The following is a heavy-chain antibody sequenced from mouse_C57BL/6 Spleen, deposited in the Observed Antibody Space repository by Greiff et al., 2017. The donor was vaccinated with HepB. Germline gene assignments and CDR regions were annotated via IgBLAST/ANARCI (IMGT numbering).Heavy chain of an antibody. CDR3: ARGAIYYGSSYDYFDY. CDR1: GYTFTGYW. D-gene: IGHD1-1*01. CDR2: ILPGSGST. Sequence: QVQLKQSGAELMKPGASVKLSCKATGYTFTGYWIEWVKQRPGHGLEWIGEILPGSGSTNYNEKFKGKATFTADTSSNTAYMQLSSLTTEDSAIYYCARGAIYYGSSYDYFDYWGQGTTLTVSS. J-gene: IGHJ2*01. V-gene: IGHV1-9*01.